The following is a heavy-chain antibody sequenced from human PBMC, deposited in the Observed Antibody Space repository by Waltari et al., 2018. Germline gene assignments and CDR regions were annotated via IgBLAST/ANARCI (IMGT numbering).Heavy chain of an antibody. CDR2: FDPEDSET. CDR1: GYTLTEIS. Sequence: QVQLVQSEAEGKKPGAPGKGSSKASGYTLTEISMPPVRPAPGKGLEWMGFFDPEDSETIYAQKFEGRVSMTEDTSTDTAYMELSSLRFEDTALYYCAPSRRERADGSYFDSWGQGTLVTVSS. V-gene: IGHV1-24*01. CDR3: APSRRERADGSYFDS. J-gene: IGHJ4*02. D-gene: IGHD1-26*01.